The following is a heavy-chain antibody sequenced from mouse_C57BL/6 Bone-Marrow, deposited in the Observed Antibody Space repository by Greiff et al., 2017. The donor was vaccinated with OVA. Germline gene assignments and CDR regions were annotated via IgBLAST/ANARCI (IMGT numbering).Heavy chain of an antibody. CDR1: GYTFTDYN. J-gene: IGHJ3*01. D-gene: IGHD2-4*01. Sequence: VQLQQSGPELAKPGASVKIPCKASGYTFTDYNMDWVKQSHGKSLEWIGDINSNNGGTIYNQKFKGKATLTVDTSSSTAYMELRSLTSEDTAFYYCARGGYYDYDGGAWFAYWGQGTLVTVSA. CDR3: ARGGYYDYDGGAWFAY. V-gene: IGHV1-18*01. CDR2: INSNNGGT.